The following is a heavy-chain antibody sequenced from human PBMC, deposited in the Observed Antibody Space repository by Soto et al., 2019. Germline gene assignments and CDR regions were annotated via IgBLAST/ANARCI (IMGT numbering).Heavy chain of an antibody. D-gene: IGHD3-16*01. CDR3: ARDVLGNYNYETIGYYFDH. V-gene: IGHV1-46*01. CDR2: IDPSGGVT. J-gene: IGHJ4*02. Sequence: QVQLIQFGAEVKKPGASVKVSCRASGYTFTKFHIHWVRQAPGQGLEWMGMIDPSGGVTRDAQRFQGRITISSDTSTSSVYMELRGLTSEDTAVYYCARDVLGNYNYETIGYYFDHWGPGTLVTVSS. CDR1: GYTFTKFH.